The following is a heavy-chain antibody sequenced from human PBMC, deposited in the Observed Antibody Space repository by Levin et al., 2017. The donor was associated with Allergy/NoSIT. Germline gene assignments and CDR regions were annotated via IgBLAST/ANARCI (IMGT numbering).Heavy chain of an antibody. Sequence: ASVKVSCKASGYTFTDYYMHWVRQAPGQGLEWMGRINPNTGGTNYAQRFQGRVTMTRDTSIRIAYMELSRLRSDDTAVYYCARWVEPFDFWGQGTLVTVSS. CDR1: GYTFTDYY. J-gene: IGHJ4*02. D-gene: IGHD1-14*01. V-gene: IGHV1-2*06. CDR2: INPNTGGT. CDR3: ARWVEPFDF.